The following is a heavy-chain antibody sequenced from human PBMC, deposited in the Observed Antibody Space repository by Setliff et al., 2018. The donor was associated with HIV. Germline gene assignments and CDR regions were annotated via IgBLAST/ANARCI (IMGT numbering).Heavy chain of an antibody. J-gene: IGHJ4*02. D-gene: IGHD2-21*02. CDR1: GGSISSNNYY. CDR3: ARGVPLLPPHY. CDR2: IFYSETVYYGGRT. V-gene: IGHV4-39*07. Sequence: PSETLSLTCTVSGGSISSNNYYWGWIRQPPGKGLEWIGSIFYSETVYYGGRTYYSPSLKSRVTISVDTSKSQFSLKLSSVTAAYTAVYYCARGVPLLPPHYWGQGTLVTVSS.